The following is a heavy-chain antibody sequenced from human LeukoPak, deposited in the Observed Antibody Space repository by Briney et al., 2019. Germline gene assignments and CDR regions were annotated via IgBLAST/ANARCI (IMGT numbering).Heavy chain of an antibody. V-gene: IGHV3-64*01. D-gene: IGHD1-20*01. CDR3: ARTRIIGTTLRAFDI. J-gene: IGHJ3*02. Sequence: PGGSLRLSCAASGFTFSSYAMQWVRQAAGKGLEYVSAISSNGGSTYYANSVKGRFTISRDNSKNMLYLQMGSLRAEDMAVYYCARTRIIGTTLRAFDIWGQGTMVTVSS. CDR2: ISSNGGST. CDR1: GFTFSSYA.